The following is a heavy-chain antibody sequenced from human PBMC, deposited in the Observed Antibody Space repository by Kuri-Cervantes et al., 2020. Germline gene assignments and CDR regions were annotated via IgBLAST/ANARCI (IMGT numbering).Heavy chain of an antibody. CDR3: ARSRLLGELSPFDI. CDR1: GYTFTGYY. Sequence: ASVKVSCKASGYTFTGYYMRWVRQATGQGLEWMGWINPNSGGTNYAQKFQGRVTMTRDTSISTAYMELARLTSDDTAVYYCARSRLLGELSPFDIWGQGTMVTVSS. D-gene: IGHD3-16*02. CDR2: INPNSGGT. J-gene: IGHJ3*02. V-gene: IGHV1-2*02.